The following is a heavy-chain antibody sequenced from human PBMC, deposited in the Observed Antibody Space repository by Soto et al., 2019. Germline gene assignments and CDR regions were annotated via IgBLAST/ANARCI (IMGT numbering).Heavy chain of an antibody. V-gene: IGHV4-31*03. Sequence: PSETLSLTCTVSGGSISSGGYYWSWIRQHPGKGLEWIGYIYYSGGTYYNPSLKSRVTISVDTSKNQFSLKLGSVTAADTAVYYCARGRTSSPTPGDYWGQGTLVTVSS. J-gene: IGHJ4*02. CDR3: ARGRTSSPTPGDY. CDR1: GGSISSGGYY. D-gene: IGHD2-2*01. CDR2: IYYSGGT.